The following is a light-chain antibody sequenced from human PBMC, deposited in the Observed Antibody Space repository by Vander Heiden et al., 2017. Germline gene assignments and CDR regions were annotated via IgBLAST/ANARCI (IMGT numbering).Light chain of an antibody. CDR2: RVS. Sequence: DVVMTQSPPPLPVTLGQPASISCRSSQSLVYSDGNTYLSWFQQRPGQSPRRLIYRVSNRDPGVPDRFSGSGSGTDFTLKISRVEAADVGVYYCMQGAHWPPTFGQGTKVEIK. J-gene: IGKJ2*01. V-gene: IGKV2-30*01. CDR3: MQGAHWPPT. CDR1: QSLVYSDGNTY.